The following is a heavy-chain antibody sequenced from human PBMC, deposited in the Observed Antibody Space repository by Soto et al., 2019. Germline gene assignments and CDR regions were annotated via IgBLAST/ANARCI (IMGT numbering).Heavy chain of an antibody. D-gene: IGHD5-12*01. J-gene: IGHJ6*02. Sequence: GVSLRLSCVGSGFTFSSYWMGWVRKTPGKGLEWVATIKADGTEKYYVDSVKGRFTFSRDNAKTSVYLEMNSLRAEDTAVYYCVTAVRGYNANGDLWGQGTTVTVSS. CDR3: VTAVRGYNANGDL. CDR1: GFTFSSYW. CDR2: IKADGTEK. V-gene: IGHV3-7*03.